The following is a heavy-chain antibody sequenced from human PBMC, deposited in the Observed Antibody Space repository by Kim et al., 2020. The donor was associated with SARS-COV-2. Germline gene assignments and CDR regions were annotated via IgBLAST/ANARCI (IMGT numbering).Heavy chain of an antibody. J-gene: IGHJ4*02. D-gene: IGHD3-10*01. CDR3: ARYASGTFNYFDF. Sequence: YADSVMGRFTTSKDNSRDTLYLQMSGLRSEDTALYYCARYASGTFNYFDFWGRGALVTVSS. V-gene: IGHV3-23*01.